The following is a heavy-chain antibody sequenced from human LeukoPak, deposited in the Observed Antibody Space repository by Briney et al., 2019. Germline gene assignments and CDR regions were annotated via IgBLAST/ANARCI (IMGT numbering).Heavy chain of an antibody. V-gene: IGHV4-34*01. J-gene: IGHJ3*02. CDR3: ARGVVVITSDAFDI. CDR1: GGSFSEYY. Sequence: SETLSLTCGVHGGSFSEYYWNWIRQPPGKGLEWIGSIYYSGSTYYNPSLKSRVTISVDTSKNQFSLKLSSVTAADTAVYYCARGVVVITSDAFDIWGQGTMVTVSS. CDR2: IYYSGST. D-gene: IGHD3-22*01.